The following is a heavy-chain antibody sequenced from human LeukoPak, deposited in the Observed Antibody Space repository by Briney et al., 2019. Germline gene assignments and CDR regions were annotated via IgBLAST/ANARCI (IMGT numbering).Heavy chain of an antibody. CDR2: INHSGST. CDR3: ARFSKVQLWLGRGNFDY. D-gene: IGHD5-18*01. CDR1: GGSFSGYY. V-gene: IGHV4-34*01. J-gene: IGHJ4*02. Sequence: PSETLSLTCAVYGGSFSGYYWSWIRQPPGKGLEWIGEINHSGSTNYNPSLKSRVTISVDTSKNQFSLKLSSVTAADTAVYYCARFSKVQLWLGRGNFDYSRQGTLVTVSS.